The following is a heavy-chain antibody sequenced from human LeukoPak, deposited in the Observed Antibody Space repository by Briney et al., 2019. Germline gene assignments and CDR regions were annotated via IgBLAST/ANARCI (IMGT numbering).Heavy chain of an antibody. CDR3: ARGTYGSGNYYKVY. D-gene: IGHD3-10*01. CDR2: ISSSGSTV. CDR1: GFTFSSYE. V-gene: IGHV3-48*03. Sequence: GGSPRLSCAASGFTFSSYEMNWVRQAPGKGLEWVSYISSSGSTVYYADSVKGRFTISRGNAKNSLYLQMNSLRAEDTAVYCCARGTYGSGNYYKVYWGQGTLVTVSS. J-gene: IGHJ4*02.